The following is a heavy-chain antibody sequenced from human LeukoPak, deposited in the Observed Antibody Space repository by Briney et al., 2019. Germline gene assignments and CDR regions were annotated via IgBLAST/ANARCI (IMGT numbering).Heavy chain of an antibody. CDR1: GFTVSSNY. D-gene: IGHD3-10*01. J-gene: IGHJ6*02. CDR2: IYSGGTT. CDR3: ATSYDSGSNYGYGMDV. V-gene: IGHV3-53*01. Sequence: GGFLRLSCAASGFTVSSNYMSWVRQAPGKGLEWVSVIYSGGTTYYADSVKGRFTISRDNSKNTLYLQMNSLRADDTAVYYCATSYDSGSNYGYGMDVWGQGTTVTVSS.